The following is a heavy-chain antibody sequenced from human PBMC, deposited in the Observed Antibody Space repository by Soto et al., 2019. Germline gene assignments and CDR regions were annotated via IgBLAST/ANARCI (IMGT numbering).Heavy chain of an antibody. CDR1: GYTFTSNH. V-gene: IGHV1-8*01. J-gene: IGHJ4*02. CDR2: MNPNSGHA. D-gene: IGHD4-17*01. CDR3: ARAHDSGDVDY. Sequence: QVQLVQSGTEVREPGASVKVSCKSSGYTFTSNHINWVRQATGQGPEWMGSMNPNSGHAVYAQKFQGRGTMTRSTSISTAYMELSSLRSDDTAIYDFARAHDSGDVDYWGQGTLVTVSS.